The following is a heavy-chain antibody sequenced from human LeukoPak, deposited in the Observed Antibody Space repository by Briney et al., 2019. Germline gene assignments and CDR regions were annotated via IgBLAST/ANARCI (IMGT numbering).Heavy chain of an antibody. CDR3: ASLRWPRLGWFDP. CDR1: GGSFSGYY. CDR2: INHSGST. Sequence: SETLSLTCAVYGGSFSGYYWSWIRQPPGKGLEWIGEINHSGSTNYNPSLKSRVTISVDTSKNQFSLKLSSMTAADTAVYYCASLRWPRLGWFDPWGQGTLVTVSS. J-gene: IGHJ5*02. D-gene: IGHD5-12*01. V-gene: IGHV4-34*01.